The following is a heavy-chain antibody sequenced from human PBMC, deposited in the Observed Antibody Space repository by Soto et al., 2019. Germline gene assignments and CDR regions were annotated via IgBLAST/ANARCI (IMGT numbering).Heavy chain of an antibody. Sequence: SETLSLSCIVSVGSISSSSYYWGWIRQPPGKGLEWIGSIYYSGSTYYNPSLKSRVTIPVDTSKNQFSLKLSSVTAADTAVFYCARHRARNWFDPWGQGTLVTVSS. CDR2: IYYSGST. CDR3: ARHRARNWFDP. D-gene: IGHD6-6*01. V-gene: IGHV4-39*01. CDR1: VGSISSSSYY. J-gene: IGHJ5*02.